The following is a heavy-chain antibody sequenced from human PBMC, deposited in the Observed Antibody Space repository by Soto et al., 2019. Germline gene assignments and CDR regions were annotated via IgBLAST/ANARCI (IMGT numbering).Heavy chain of an antibody. D-gene: IGHD2-2*01. V-gene: IGHV4-30-2*01. Sequence: LSLTCAVSGGSISSGGYSWSWIRQPPGKGLEWIGYIYHSGSTYYNPSLKSRVTISVDRSKNQFSLKLGSVTAADTAVYYCASRICSSTSCYTDSFDYWGQGTLVTVSS. J-gene: IGHJ4*02. CDR1: GGSISSGGYS. CDR3: ASRICSSTSCYTDSFDY. CDR2: IYHSGST.